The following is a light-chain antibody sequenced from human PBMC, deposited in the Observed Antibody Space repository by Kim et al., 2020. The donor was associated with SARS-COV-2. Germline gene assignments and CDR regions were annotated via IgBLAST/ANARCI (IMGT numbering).Light chain of an antibody. CDR2: SNT. V-gene: IGLV1-44*01. CDR3: AAWDDSLNGVV. Sequence: GQRVTISCSGSSSNIGSNTVNWYQHLPGTAPRLLISSNTQRPSGVPDRFSGSKSGTSASLAISGLQSEDEADYFCAAWDDSLNGVVFGGGTQLTVL. J-gene: IGLJ2*01. CDR1: SSNIGSNT.